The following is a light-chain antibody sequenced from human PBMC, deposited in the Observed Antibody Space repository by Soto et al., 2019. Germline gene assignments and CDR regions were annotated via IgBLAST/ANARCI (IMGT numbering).Light chain of an antibody. CDR2: DVN. V-gene: IGLV2-14*03. J-gene: IGLJ2*01. CDR1: SSDIGAYNF. CDR3: TSWTTSTTMI. Sequence: QSALTQPASVSGSPGQSITISCTGTSSDIGAYNFVSWYQQHPGKAPKLMLYDVNIRPSGVSNRFSGSKSGNTASLTISXXXXXXEADYYCTSWTTSTTMIFGGGTKVTVL.